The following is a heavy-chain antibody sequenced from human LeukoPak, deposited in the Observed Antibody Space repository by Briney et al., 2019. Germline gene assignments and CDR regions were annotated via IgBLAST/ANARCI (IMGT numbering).Heavy chain of an antibody. CDR3: ARGGAARLHFQN. V-gene: IGHV4-59*01. Sequence: SETLSLTCTVSGGSISIYYWNWIRQPPGKGLEWIGYIYHSGSTNYNPSLQSRVTISVDTSKNQFSLNLNSVTAADTAVYYCARGGAARLHFQNWGQGTLVPSPQ. D-gene: IGHD6-6*01. CDR2: IYHSGST. J-gene: IGHJ1*01. CDR1: GGSISIYY.